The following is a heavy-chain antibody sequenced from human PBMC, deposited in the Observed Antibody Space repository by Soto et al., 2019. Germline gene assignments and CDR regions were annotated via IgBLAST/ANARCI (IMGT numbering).Heavy chain of an antibody. CDR3: ANDIIVIPGAKGFDY. CDR1: GYTSTNYG. CDR2: INAGSGNT. V-gene: IGHV1-3*01. J-gene: IGHJ4*02. D-gene: IGHD2-2*01. Sequence: EASVKVSCKASGYTSTNYGMHWVRQAPGQRLEWMGWINAGSGNTKYSQKFQGRITITRDTSASTVYMELSSLRSEDTAVYYCANDIIVIPGAKGFDYWGQGALVTVSS.